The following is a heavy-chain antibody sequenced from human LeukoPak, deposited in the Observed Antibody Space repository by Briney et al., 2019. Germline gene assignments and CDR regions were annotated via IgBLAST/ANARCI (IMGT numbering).Heavy chain of an antibody. CDR1: GFTFSSYA. J-gene: IGHJ4*02. D-gene: IGHD6-19*01. CDR3: ALRERGAVAGNY. V-gene: IGHV3-23*01. Sequence: GGSLRLSCAASGFTFSSYAMSWVRQAPGKGLEWVSAISGSGGSTYYADSVKGRFTISRDNSKNTLYLQMKSLRAEDTAVYYCALRERGAVAGNYWGQGTLVTVSS. CDR2: ISGSGGST.